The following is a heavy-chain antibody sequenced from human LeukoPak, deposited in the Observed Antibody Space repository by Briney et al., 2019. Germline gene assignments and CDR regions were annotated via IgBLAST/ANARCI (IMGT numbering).Heavy chain of an antibody. CDR3: ARGDITIVRGVIIPSRFDP. J-gene: IGHJ5*02. CDR1: GGTFSSYA. Sequence: SVKVSCKASGGTFSSYAISWVRQAPGQGLEWMGGIIPIFGTANYAQKFQGRVTITADKSTSTAHMELSSLRSEDTAVYYCARGDITIVRGVIIPSRFDPWGQGTLVTVSS. CDR2: IIPIFGTA. D-gene: IGHD3-10*01. V-gene: IGHV1-69*06.